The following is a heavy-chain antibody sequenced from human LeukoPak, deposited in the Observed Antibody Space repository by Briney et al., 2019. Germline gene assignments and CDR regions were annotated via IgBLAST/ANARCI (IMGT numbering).Heavy chain of an antibody. CDR3: AKSSYSGYDSGYMAQD. CDR2: ICSSGTYA. V-gene: IGHV3-23*01. J-gene: IGHJ1*01. CDR1: GFAFRGST. Sequence: PGGSLRLSCGAPGFAFRGSTMTWVRQAPGKGLEWVAGICSSGTYAYHADSVKGRFTISRDNSTDTVYLQMNSLRVEDTAVYYCAKSSYSGYDSGYMAQDWGQGTLVTISS. D-gene: IGHD5-12*01.